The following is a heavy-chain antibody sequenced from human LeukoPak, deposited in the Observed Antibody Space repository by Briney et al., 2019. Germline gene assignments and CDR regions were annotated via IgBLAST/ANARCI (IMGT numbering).Heavy chain of an antibody. CDR1: GGSISSGSYY. D-gene: IGHD1-14*01. CDR3: ARFSGMGNFDY. V-gene: IGHV4-61*02. J-gene: IGHJ4*02. Sequence: SETLSLTCTVSGGSISSGSYYWSWIRQPAGKGLEWIGRIYTSGSTNYNPSLKSRVTISVDTSKNQFSLKLSSVTAADTAVYYCARFSGMGNFDYWGQGTLVTVPS. CDR2: IYTSGST.